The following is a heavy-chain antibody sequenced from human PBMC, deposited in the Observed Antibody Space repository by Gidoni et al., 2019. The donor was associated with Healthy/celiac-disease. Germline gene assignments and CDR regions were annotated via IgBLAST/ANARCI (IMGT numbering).Heavy chain of an antibody. CDR3: ARGRGTYYFDY. CDR1: GGSFSGYY. V-gene: IGHV4-34*01. Sequence: QVQLQQLGAGLLKPSETLSLTCAGYGGSFSGYYWSWIRQPPGKGLEWIGEINHSGSTNYNPYLKSRGTISVDTSKNQFSLKLSSVTAADTAVYYCARGRGTYYFDYWGQGTLVTVSS. D-gene: IGHD3-10*01. CDR2: INHSGST. J-gene: IGHJ4*02.